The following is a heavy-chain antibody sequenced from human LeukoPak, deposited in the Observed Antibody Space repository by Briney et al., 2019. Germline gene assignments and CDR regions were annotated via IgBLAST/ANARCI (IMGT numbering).Heavy chain of an antibody. Sequence: GGSLRLSCAASGFTFSSYAMHWVRQAPGKGLEWVATISYDGSNKYYADSVKGRFTISRDNSKNTLYLQMNSLRAEDTAVYYCAREIWQQSYGYGMDVWGQGTTVTVSS. CDR1: GFTFSSYA. J-gene: IGHJ6*02. D-gene: IGHD6-13*01. CDR2: ISYDGSNK. V-gene: IGHV3-30-3*01. CDR3: AREIWQQSYGYGMDV.